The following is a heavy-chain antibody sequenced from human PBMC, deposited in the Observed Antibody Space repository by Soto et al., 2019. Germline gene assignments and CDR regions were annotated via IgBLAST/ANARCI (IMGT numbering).Heavy chain of an antibody. J-gene: IGHJ2*01. V-gene: IGHV1-46*03. CDR1: GYTFTIYY. D-gene: IGHD2-21*02. Sequence: QVQLVQSGAEVKKPGASVKVSCKASGYTFTIYYMHWVRQAPGQGLEWMGIINPSGGSTSYAQKFQGRVTMTRDTSTITVYMELSSLRSEDTAVYDCARVTDSGGNSNWYFDLWGRGTLVTVSS. CDR3: ARVTDSGGNSNWYFDL. CDR2: INPSGGST.